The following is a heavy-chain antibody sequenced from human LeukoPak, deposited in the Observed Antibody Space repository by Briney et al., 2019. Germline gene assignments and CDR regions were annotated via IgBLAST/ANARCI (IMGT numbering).Heavy chain of an antibody. V-gene: IGHV3-23*01. D-gene: IGHD3-10*01. Sequence: TGGSLRLSCAASGFTFSSYGMSWVRQAPGKGLEWVSAISGSGGSTYYADSVKGRFTISRDNSKNTLYLQMNSLRAEDTAVYYCAKTGITMVRGVKQHYYYYMDVWGKGTTVTISS. CDR1: GFTFSSYG. CDR2: ISGSGGST. J-gene: IGHJ6*03. CDR3: AKTGITMVRGVKQHYYYYMDV.